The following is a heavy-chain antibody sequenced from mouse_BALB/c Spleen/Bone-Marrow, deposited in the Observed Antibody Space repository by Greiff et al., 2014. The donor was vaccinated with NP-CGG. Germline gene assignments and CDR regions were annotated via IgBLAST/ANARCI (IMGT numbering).Heavy chain of an antibody. V-gene: IGHV1-7*01. CDR1: GYTFTSYW. Sequence: QVQLQQSGAELAKPGAPVKMSCKASGYTFTSYWMHWVKQRPGQGLEWIGNINPSTSYTEYNQKFKDKATLTADKSSSTAYMQLNSLTSEDSAVYYCARSYGKNVDYWGQGTTLTVSS. CDR2: INPSTSYT. CDR3: ARSYGKNVDY. J-gene: IGHJ2*01. D-gene: IGHD2-1*01.